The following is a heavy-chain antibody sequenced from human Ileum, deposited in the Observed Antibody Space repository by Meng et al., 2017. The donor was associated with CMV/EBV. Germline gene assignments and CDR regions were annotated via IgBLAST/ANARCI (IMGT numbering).Heavy chain of an antibody. Sequence: QVQRQESGPGLVKPSETLSLTCTVSGGSISSSSYYWGWIRQPPGKGLEWIGSIYYSGSTYYNPSLKSRVTISVDTSKNQFSLKLSSVTAADTAVYYCARVGAMVRGPHFDYWGQGTLVTVSS. CDR3: ARVGAMVRGPHFDY. D-gene: IGHD3-10*01. J-gene: IGHJ4*02. CDR1: GGSISSSSYY. V-gene: IGHV4-39*07. CDR2: IYYSGST.